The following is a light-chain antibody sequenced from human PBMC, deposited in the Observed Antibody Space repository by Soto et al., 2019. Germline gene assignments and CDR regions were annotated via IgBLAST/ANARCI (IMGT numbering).Light chain of an antibody. CDR1: QSVSSSY. CDR3: QQYGSSSWT. Sequence: EIVLTQSPGTLSLSPGERATLSCRASQSVSSSYLAWYQQKPGQAPRLLIYGASSMATGIPDRFSGSGSGTDFTLTISRLEPEGFAVYYCQQYGSSSWTFGQGTKVEIK. V-gene: IGKV3-20*01. CDR2: GAS. J-gene: IGKJ1*01.